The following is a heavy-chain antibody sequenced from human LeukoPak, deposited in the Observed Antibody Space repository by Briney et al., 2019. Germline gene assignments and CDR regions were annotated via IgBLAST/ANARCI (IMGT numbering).Heavy chain of an antibody. Sequence: DPGGSLRLSCAASGFTFSSYSMNWVRQAPGKGLEWVSSISSSSYIYYADSVKGRFTISRDNAKNSLYLQMNSLRAEDTAVYYCARGAHSGYSSSWYHYWGQGTLVTVSS. CDR3: ARGAHSGYSSSWYHY. CDR2: ISSSSYI. J-gene: IGHJ4*02. D-gene: IGHD6-13*01. V-gene: IGHV3-21*01. CDR1: GFTFSSYS.